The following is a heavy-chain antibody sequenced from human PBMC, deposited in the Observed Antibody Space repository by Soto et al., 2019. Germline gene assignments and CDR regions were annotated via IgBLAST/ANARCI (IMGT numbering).Heavy chain of an antibody. CDR1: GGSISSYY. Sequence: QVQLQESGPGLVKPSETLSLTCTVSGGSISSYYWSWIRQPPGKGLEWIGYIYYSGSTNYNPSLKSRVTIAVDTSKTQFSPKLSSVTAADTAVYYCARQGRPFYYFDYWGQGTLVTVSS. CDR3: ARQGRPFYYFDY. D-gene: IGHD3-10*01. V-gene: IGHV4-59*08. CDR2: IYYSGST. J-gene: IGHJ4*02.